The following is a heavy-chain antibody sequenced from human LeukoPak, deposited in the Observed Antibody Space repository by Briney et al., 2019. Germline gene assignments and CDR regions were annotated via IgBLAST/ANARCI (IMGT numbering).Heavy chain of an antibody. D-gene: IGHD3-10*01. CDR3: ARETWSRGGDAFDI. V-gene: IGHV3-74*01. Sequence: GGSLRLSCAASGFTFSSYAMSWVRQAPGQGLVWVSRINSDGTSTNYADSVKGRLTISRDNTKNTLYLQMNSLTVEDTAVYYCARETWSRGGDAFDIWGRGTMVTVSS. CDR2: INSDGTST. CDR1: GFTFSSYA. J-gene: IGHJ3*02.